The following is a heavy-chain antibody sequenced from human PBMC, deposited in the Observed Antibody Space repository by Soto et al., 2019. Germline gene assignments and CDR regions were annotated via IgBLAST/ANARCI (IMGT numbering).Heavy chain of an antibody. V-gene: IGHV3-23*01. J-gene: IGHJ4*02. Sequence: EVQLLESGGGLVQPGGSLRLSCATSGISVSSYAMNWVRQAPGKGLEWVSIISGSGGSTYYADSVKGRFTISRDNSKNALYLQMNSLRVEDTAIYYCAKARGGNIVVVVADNWGQGTLVTVSS. D-gene: IGHD2-15*01. CDR1: GISVSSYA. CDR2: ISGSGGST. CDR3: AKARGGNIVVVVADN.